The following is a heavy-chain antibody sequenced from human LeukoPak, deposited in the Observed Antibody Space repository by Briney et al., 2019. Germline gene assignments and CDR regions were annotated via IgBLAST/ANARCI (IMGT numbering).Heavy chain of an antibody. V-gene: IGHV3-48*04. Sequence: GSLRLSCAASGFTFNVYSVNWVRQAPGKGLEWVSYTSGTGSTIYYAASVKGRFTISRDNAKNSLYLQINSLRVEDTAVYYCARDRGTAGLDYWGQGTLVTVSS. CDR1: GFTFNVYS. J-gene: IGHJ4*02. CDR3: ARDRGTAGLDY. CDR2: TSGTGSTI. D-gene: IGHD2-21*02.